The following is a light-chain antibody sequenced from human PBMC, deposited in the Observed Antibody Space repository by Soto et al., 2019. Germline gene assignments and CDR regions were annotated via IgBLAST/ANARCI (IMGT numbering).Light chain of an antibody. J-gene: IGKJ5*01. V-gene: IGKV1-5*01. CDR2: DAS. CDR3: QQLHDYPIT. Sequence: EIQITQSPSTLSASVGDRVTITCRASQSISSWLAWYQQKPGKAPKLLIYDASSLESGVPSRFSGSGSGTDFTLTISSLQPEDFATYYCQQLHDYPITFGQGTRLEI. CDR1: QSISSW.